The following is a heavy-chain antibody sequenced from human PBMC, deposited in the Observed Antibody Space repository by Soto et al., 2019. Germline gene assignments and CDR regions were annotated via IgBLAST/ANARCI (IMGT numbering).Heavy chain of an antibody. V-gene: IGHV1-3*01. Sequence: ASVKVSCKASGYTFNNHAIHWVRQAPGQRLEWMGWINAGDDNTKYSQRFQDRVTITRDTSINAAYMELSSLQSEDTAVYFCATGSQTLDYWGQGTLVTVSS. CDR1: GYTFNNHA. J-gene: IGHJ4*02. D-gene: IGHD6-19*01. CDR2: INAGDDNT. CDR3: ATGSQTLDY.